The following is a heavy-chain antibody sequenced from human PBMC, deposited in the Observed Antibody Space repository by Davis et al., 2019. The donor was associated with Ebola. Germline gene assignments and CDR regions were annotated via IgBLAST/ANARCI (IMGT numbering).Heavy chain of an antibody. CDR3: ARATYYDFGPVLYYYYGMDV. J-gene: IGHJ6*02. V-gene: IGHV4-59*01. D-gene: IGHD3-3*01. CDR1: GGSISNYY. CDR2: IYYSGST. Sequence: SEPLSLTCFVPGGSISNYYWSWIRQPPGKGLEWIGSIYYSGSTNYNPSLKSRVTISVDTSKNQFSLKLSSVTAADTAVYYCARATYYDFGPVLYYYYGMDVWGQGTTVTVSS.